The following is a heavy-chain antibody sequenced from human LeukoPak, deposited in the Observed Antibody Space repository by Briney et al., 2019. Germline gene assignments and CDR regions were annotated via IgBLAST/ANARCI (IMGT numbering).Heavy chain of an antibody. CDR1: GGSFSGYY. D-gene: IGHD3-22*01. CDR3: AKTGIDYYDSSGYYYPSPVDY. V-gene: IGHV3-23*01. Sequence: ETLSLTCAVYGGSFSGYYWSWIRQPPGKGLEWVSAISGSGGSTYYADSVKGRFTISRDNSKNTLYLQMNSLRAEDTAVYYCAKTGIDYYDSSGYYYPSPVDYWGQGTLVTVSS. CDR2: ISGSGGST. J-gene: IGHJ4*02.